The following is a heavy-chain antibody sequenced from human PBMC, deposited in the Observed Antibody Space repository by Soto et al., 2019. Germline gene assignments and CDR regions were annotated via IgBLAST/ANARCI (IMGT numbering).Heavy chain of an antibody. CDR3: ARDNIRDTAMVPFYY. D-gene: IGHD5-18*01. J-gene: IGHJ4*02. CDR1: GYTFTSYG. V-gene: IGHV1-18*01. CDR2: ISAYNGNT. Sequence: QVQLVQSGAEVKKPGASVKVSCKASGYTFTSYGISWVRQAPGQGLEWMGWISAYNGNTNYAQKLQGRVTMTTDTYTSTAYMELRSLRSDDTAVYYCARDNIRDTAMVPFYYWGQGTLVTVSS.